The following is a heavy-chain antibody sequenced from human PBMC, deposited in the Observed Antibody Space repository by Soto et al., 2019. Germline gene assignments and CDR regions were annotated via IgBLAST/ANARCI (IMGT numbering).Heavy chain of an antibody. D-gene: IGHD2-15*01. CDR1: GGSFSGYY. CDR3: ARGSKGGLGRPLDY. J-gene: IGHJ4*02. Sequence: SETLSLTCAVYGGSFSGYYWSWIRQPPGKGLEWIGEINHSGSTNYNPSLKSRVTISVDTSKNQFSLKLSSVTAADTAVYYCARGSKGGLGRPLDYWGQGTLVTVAS. CDR2: INHSGST. V-gene: IGHV4-34*01.